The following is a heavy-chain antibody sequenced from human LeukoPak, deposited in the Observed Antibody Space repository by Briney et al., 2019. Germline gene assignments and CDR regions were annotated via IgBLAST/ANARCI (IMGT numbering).Heavy chain of an antibody. D-gene: IGHD3-22*01. CDR3: AYRPPGHYYDSSAHPNY. V-gene: IGHV4-31*03. CDR1: GGSITSGSYY. CDR2: ISYSGST. Sequence: SETLSLTCTVSGGSITSGSYYWSWIRQHPGKGLEWIGYISYSGSTYYNPSLKSRVTISVDTSKNQFSLKLSSVTAADTAVYYCAYRPPGHYYDSSAHPNYWGQGTLVTVSS. J-gene: IGHJ4*02.